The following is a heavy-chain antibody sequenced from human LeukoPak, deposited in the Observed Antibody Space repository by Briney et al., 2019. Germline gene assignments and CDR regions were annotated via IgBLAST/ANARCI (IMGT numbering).Heavy chain of an antibody. V-gene: IGHV4-61*02. J-gene: IGHJ3*02. D-gene: IGHD6-13*01. CDR2: IFTSGRT. CDR3: ARDSSNWNAFDI. Sequence: SETLSLTCTVSGGSINSGSDYWSWIRQPAGKGLEWIGRIFTSGRTNYNPSLKSRVTISVDTSKNQFSLKLSSVTAADTAVYYCARDSSNWNAFDIWGQGTMVTVSS. CDR1: GGSINSGSDY.